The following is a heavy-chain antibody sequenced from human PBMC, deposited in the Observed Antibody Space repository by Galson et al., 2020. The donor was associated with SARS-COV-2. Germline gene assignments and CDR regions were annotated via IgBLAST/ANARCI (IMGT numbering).Heavy chain of an antibody. D-gene: IGHD6-13*01. V-gene: IGHV4-39*01. J-gene: IGHJ4*02. CDR2: IYYSGKT. CDR3: ARQVYSSTFRFDY. Sequence: ETSETLSLTCTVSGGSISSNSYYWGWIRQPPGKGLEWIGNIYYSGKTYYNPSLKSRVTISVDTSKNQFSLKLTSVTAADTAVYYCARQVYSSTFRFDYWGQGTLVTVSS. CDR1: GGSISSNSYY.